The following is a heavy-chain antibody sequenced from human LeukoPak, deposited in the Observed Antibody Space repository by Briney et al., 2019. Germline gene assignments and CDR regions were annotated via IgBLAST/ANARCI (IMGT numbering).Heavy chain of an antibody. CDR3: ARTYYDLWSGYPYFDY. CDR2: ISSNGGST. CDR1: GFTFSSYA. D-gene: IGHD3-3*01. Sequence: PGGSLRLSCAASGFTFSSYAMHWVRQAPGKGLEYVSAISSNGGSTYYANSVKGRFTISRDNSKNTLYLQMGSLRAEDMAVYYCARTYYDLWSGYPYFDYWGQGTLVTVSS. V-gene: IGHV3-64*01. J-gene: IGHJ4*02.